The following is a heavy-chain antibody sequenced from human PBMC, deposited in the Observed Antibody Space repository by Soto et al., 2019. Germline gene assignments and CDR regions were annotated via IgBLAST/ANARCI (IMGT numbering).Heavy chain of an antibody. CDR1: GWSFSGFY. Sequence: SETLSLTCAPYGWSFSGFYWNWIRQTPGKGLEWLGEINHSGSTNYNPSLRSRVTISLDTSKNQFSLKVNSVTAADTAVYYCARGLVDVGGSMESYFDNWSQGTQVTVSS. V-gene: IGHV4-34*01. D-gene: IGHD2-21*01. CDR3: ARGLVDVGGSMESYFDN. CDR2: INHSGST. J-gene: IGHJ4*02.